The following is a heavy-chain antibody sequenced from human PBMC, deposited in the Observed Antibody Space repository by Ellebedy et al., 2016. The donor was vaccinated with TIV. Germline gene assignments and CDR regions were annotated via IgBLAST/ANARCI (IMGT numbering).Heavy chain of an antibody. CDR3: ARWFGELLYVRWFDP. D-gene: IGHD3-10*01. CDR2: IYSSGST. Sequence: SETLSLTCTVSGGSISSYYWSWIRQPPGKGLEWIGTIYSSGSTYYNPSLKSRVTISVDTSKSQFSLRLTSVTAADTAVYYCARWFGELLYVRWFDPWGQGTLVTVSS. J-gene: IGHJ5*02. CDR1: GGSISSYY. V-gene: IGHV4-59*04.